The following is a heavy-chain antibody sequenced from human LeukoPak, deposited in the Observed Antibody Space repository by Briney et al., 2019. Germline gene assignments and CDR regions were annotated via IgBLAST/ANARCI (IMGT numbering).Heavy chain of an antibody. CDR1: GGSISSSRYY. CDR2: IYYSGST. CDR3: ARGESRLTTVGDLDY. Sequence: SETLSLTCPVSGGSISSSRYYWGWIRQPPGKGLEWIGSIYYSGSTYYNPSLKSRVTISVDTSRNQFSLKLSSVTAADTAVYYCARGESRLTTVGDLDYWGQGTLVTVSS. D-gene: IGHD1-26*01. J-gene: IGHJ4*02. V-gene: IGHV4-39*01.